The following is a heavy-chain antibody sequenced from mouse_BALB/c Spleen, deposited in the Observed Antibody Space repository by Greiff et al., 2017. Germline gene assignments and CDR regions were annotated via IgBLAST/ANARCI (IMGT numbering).Heavy chain of an antibody. J-gene: IGHJ3*01. CDR3: ARSGANWDWFAY. CDR1: GYSITSDYA. V-gene: IGHV3-2*02. CDR2: ISYSGST. D-gene: IGHD4-1*01. Sequence: EVQLQESGPGLVKPSQSLSLTCTVTGYSITSDYAWNWIRQFPGNKLEWMGYISYSGSTSYNPSLKSRISITRDTSKNQFFLQLNSVTTEDTATYYCARSGANWDWFAYWGQGTLVTVSA.